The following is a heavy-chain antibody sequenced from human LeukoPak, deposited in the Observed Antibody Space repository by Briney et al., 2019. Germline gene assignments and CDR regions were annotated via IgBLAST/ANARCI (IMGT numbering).Heavy chain of an antibody. V-gene: IGHV3-7*01. CDR3: ARVDYCSSTSCYTSLFHYYYYMDV. D-gene: IGHD2-2*02. J-gene: IGHJ6*03. Sequence: AGGSLRLSCAASGFTFSSYWMSWVRQAPGKGLEWVANIKQDGSEKYYVDSVKGRFTISRDNAKNSLYLQMNSLRAEDTAVYYCARVDYCSSTSCYTSLFHYYYYMDVWGKGTTVTVSS. CDR2: IKQDGSEK. CDR1: GFTFSSYW.